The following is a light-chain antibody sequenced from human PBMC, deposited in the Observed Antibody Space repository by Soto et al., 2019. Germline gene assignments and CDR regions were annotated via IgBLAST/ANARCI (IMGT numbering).Light chain of an antibody. CDR1: QSISSW. V-gene: IGKV1-5*03. CDR2: KAS. CDR3: QQYNSYSPWT. J-gene: IGKJ1*01. Sequence: DIQMTQSPSTLSASVGDRVTITCRASQSISSWLAWYQQKPGKAPKLLIYKASSLESGVPSRFSGSGSGTEFTLTISSLQPDHFATYYCQQYNSYSPWTFGQGTKV.